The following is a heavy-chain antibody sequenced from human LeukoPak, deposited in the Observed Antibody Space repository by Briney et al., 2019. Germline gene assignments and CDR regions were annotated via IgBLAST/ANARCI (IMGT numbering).Heavy chain of an antibody. CDR1: GYTFTSYG. CDR2: ISAYNGNT. J-gene: IGHJ4*02. D-gene: IGHD6-19*01. Sequence: GASVKVSCKASGYTFTSYGISWVRQAPGQGLERMGWISAYNGNTNYAQKLQGRVTMTTDASTSTAYMELRSLRSDDTAVYYCARDGSSGWYVDLDYWGQGTLVTVSS. CDR3: ARDGSSGWYVDLDY. V-gene: IGHV1-18*01.